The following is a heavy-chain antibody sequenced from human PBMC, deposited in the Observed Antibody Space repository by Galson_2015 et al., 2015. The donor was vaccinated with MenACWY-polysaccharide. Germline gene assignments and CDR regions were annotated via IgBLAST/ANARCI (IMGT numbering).Heavy chain of an antibody. J-gene: IGHJ5*02. CDR3: TKAGAKYCRGGNCFFNWFDP. Sequence: SLRLSCAASGFSFSTYWMHWVRHAPGKGLVWVSRINADGSATGYADSVRGRFTISRDNAKNTLYLEMNSLRAEDTAMYYCTKAGAKYCRGGNCFFNWFDPWGQGTLVTVSS. CDR2: INADGSAT. D-gene: IGHD2-15*01. V-gene: IGHV3-74*01. CDR1: GFSFSTYW.